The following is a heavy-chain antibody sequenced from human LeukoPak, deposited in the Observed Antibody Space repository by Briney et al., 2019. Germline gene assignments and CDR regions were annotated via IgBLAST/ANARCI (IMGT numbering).Heavy chain of an antibody. D-gene: IGHD6-19*01. J-gene: IGHJ3*02. Sequence: GASVKVSCKASGGTFSSYAISWVRQAPGQGLEWMGGIIPIFGTANYAQKFQGRVTIATDESTSTAYMELSSLRSEDTAVYYCAREGQWLYAFDIWGQGTMVTVSS. CDR2: IIPIFGTA. CDR3: AREGQWLYAFDI. CDR1: GGTFSSYA. V-gene: IGHV1-69*05.